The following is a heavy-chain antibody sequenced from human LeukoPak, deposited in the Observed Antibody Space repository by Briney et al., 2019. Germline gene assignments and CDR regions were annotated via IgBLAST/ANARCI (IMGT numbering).Heavy chain of an antibody. J-gene: IGHJ3*02. CDR2: IRSSSSYV. V-gene: IGHV3-21*01. CDR1: GFTFSNYN. CDR3: ARGRWLRDAFDI. Sequence: GGSLRLSCAASGFTFSNYNMNWVRQAPGKGLEWVSSIRSSSSYVYYADSVKGRFTISRDNAKNSLYLQMNSLRAEDTAVYYCARGRWLRDAFDIWGQGTMLTVSS. D-gene: IGHD2-15*01.